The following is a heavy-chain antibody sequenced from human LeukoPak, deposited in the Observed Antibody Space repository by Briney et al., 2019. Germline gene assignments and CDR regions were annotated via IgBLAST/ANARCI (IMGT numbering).Heavy chain of an antibody. CDR1: GGSISSGGYY. D-gene: IGHD3-22*01. J-gene: IGHJ4*02. CDR2: IYYSGST. CDR3: AREHYDSSGYYDDY. V-gene: IGHV4-31*03. Sequence: SETLSLTCTVSGGSISSGGYYWSWIRQHPGKGLEWIGYIYYSGSTYYNPSLKSRVTISVDTSKNQFSLKLSPVTAADTAVYYCAREHYDSSGYYDDYWGQGTLVTVSS.